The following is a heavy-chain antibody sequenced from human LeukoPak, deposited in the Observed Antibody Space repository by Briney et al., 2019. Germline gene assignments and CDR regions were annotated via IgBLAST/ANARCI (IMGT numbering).Heavy chain of an antibody. J-gene: IGHJ4*02. D-gene: IGHD3-22*01. CDR3: AGDYDSAHY. V-gene: IGHV3-23*01. CDR1: GFTFRNYA. CDR2: ISGSDDST. Sequence: GGSLRLSCAASGFTFRNYAMSWVRQAPGKGLEWVSAISGSDDSTYYVDSVKGRFTISRDNSKNTLYLQMNSLRAEDTAVYYCAGDYDSAHYWGQGTLVTVSS.